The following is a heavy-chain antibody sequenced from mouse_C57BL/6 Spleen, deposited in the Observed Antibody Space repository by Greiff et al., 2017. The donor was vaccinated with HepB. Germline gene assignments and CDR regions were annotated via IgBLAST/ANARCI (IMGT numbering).Heavy chain of an antibody. Sequence: VQLQQSGPELVKPGASVKISCKASGYAFSSSWMNWVKQRPGKGLEWIGRIYPGDGDTNYNGKFKGKATLTADKSSSTAYMQLSSVTSEDSAVYFCARRTHYYGSSYLDYWGQGTSVTVSS. V-gene: IGHV1-82*01. CDR2: IYPGDGDT. CDR1: GYAFSSSW. D-gene: IGHD1-1*01. CDR3: ARRTHYYGSSYLDY. J-gene: IGHJ4*01.